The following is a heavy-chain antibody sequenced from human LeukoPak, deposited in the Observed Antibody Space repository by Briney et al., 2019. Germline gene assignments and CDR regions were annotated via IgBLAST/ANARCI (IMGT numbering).Heavy chain of an antibody. V-gene: IGHV3-15*01. CDR2: IKTKTDGDRT. CDR3: VGGPARFRH. CDR1: GLTFSNAW. D-gene: IGHD3-16*01. J-gene: IGHJ4*02. Sequence: GGSLRLSCVVSGLTFSNAWMSGIRQAPGRGLEWVGRIKTKTDGDRTDHAAPVEGRFTISRDDSKVTLSLQMNSLKPGDTALYYCVGGPARFRHWGQGTLVSVSS.